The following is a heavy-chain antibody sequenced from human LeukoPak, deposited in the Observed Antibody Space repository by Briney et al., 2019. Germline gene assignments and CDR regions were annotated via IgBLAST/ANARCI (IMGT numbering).Heavy chain of an antibody. CDR2: IYYSGST. CDR3: ARHQTRSGYRYYYYYGMDV. J-gene: IGHJ6*02. Sequence: SETLSLTCTVSGGSISSYYWSWIRQPPGKGLEWIGYIYYSGSTNYNPSLESRVTISVDTSKNQFSLKLSSVTAADTAVYYCARHQTRSGYRYYYYYGMDVWGQGTTVTVPS. V-gene: IGHV4-59*08. CDR1: GGSISSYY. D-gene: IGHD3-22*01.